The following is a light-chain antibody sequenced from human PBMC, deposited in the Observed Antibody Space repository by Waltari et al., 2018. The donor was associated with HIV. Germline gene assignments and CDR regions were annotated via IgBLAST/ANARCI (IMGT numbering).Light chain of an antibody. CDR1: NIGYRS. J-gene: IGLJ2*01. CDR3: QVWASNSAYVV. Sequence: YELTQPTSVSVAPGQTATITGGGDNIGYRSLPSYQQKAGQAPVLVFYDDTDRPSGIPERFSGSKSGNTATLTISRVEAGDEADYYCQVWASNSAYVVFGGRTKLTVL. V-gene: IGLV3-21*02. CDR2: DDT.